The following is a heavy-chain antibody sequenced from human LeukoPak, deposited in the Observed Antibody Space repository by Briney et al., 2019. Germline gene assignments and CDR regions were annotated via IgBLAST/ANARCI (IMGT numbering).Heavy chain of an antibody. V-gene: IGHV1-8*01. D-gene: IGHD2-2*02. J-gene: IGHJ4*02. Sequence: ASVKVSCKASGYTFTSYDINWVRQATGQGLEWMGWMNPNSGNTGYAQKFQDRVTMTRNTSISTAYMELSGLRSEDTAVYYCARSRGYCSSTICYRYWGQGTLVTVSS. CDR3: ARSRGYCSSTICYRY. CDR1: GYTFTSYD. CDR2: MNPNSGNT.